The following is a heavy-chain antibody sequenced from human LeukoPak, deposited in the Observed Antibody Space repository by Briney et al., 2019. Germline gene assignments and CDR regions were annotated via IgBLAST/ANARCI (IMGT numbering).Heavy chain of an antibody. CDR3: ARQRGYCSSTSCYKEAFEI. Sequence: GESLKISCKGSGYSFTSYWIGWVRQMPGKGLELMGIIYPDDSDTRYSPSFQGQVTISADKSISTAYLQWSSLKASDTAMYYCARQRGYCSSTSCYKEAFEIWGQGTMVTVSS. CDR1: GYSFTSYW. D-gene: IGHD2-2*03. V-gene: IGHV5-51*01. CDR2: IYPDDSDT. J-gene: IGHJ3*02.